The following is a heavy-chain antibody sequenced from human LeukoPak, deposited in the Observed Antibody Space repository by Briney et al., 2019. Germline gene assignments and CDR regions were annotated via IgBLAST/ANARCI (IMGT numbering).Heavy chain of an antibody. D-gene: IGHD2-15*01. V-gene: IGHV4-39*02. CDR2: IYYSGST. Sequence: PSETLSLTCTVSGGSISSSSYYWGWIRQPPGQGLEWIGSIYYSGSTYYNPSLKSRVTISVDTSKNQFSLKLSSVTAADTAVYYCARENRYCSGGSCYSHWGQGTLVTVSS. CDR3: ARENRYCSGGSCYSH. J-gene: IGHJ4*02. CDR1: GGSISSSSYY.